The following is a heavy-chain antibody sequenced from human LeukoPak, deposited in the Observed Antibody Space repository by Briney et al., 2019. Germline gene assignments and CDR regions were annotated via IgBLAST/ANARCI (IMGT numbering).Heavy chain of an antibody. CDR2: ISWNSGII. Sequence: NPGRSLRLSCVASGFPFDDYGMFWVRQTPGKGLEWISGISWNSGIIAYADSVKGRFTIFRDNAKNSLYLQMNSLRVEDTAVYYCVKDRYFYDSGSKANWGQGTLVTVSS. V-gene: IGHV3-9*01. CDR3: VKDRYFYDSGSKAN. J-gene: IGHJ4*02. D-gene: IGHD3-22*01. CDR1: GFPFDDYG.